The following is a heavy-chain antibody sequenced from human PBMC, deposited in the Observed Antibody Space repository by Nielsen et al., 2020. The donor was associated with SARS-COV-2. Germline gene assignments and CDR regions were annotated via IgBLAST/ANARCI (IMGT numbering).Heavy chain of an antibody. Sequence: ASVKVSCKASGYTFTNYAMNWVRQAPGQGLEWMGWINTNTGHPMYAQGFTGRFVFSLDTSVSTAYLQITSLKASDTAIYYCARQGRFCSRTTCSRNYFDSWGQGTLVTVSS. D-gene: IGHD2-2*01. CDR2: INTNTGHP. J-gene: IGHJ4*02. CDR3: ARQGRFCSRTTCSRNYFDS. CDR1: GYTFTNYA. V-gene: IGHV7-4-1*02.